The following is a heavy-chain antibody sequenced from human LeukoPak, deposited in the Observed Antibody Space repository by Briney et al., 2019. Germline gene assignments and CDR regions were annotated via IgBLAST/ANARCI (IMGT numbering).Heavy chain of an antibody. CDR3: ARGGGYEPLDY. CDR1: GFTFSDYY. CDR2: ISSSSSYT. J-gene: IGHJ4*02. Sequence: GXXRLSCAASGFTFSDYYMSWVRQAPGKGLEWVSYISSSSSYTNYADSVKGRFTISRDNAKNSLYLQMNSLRAEDTAVYYCARGGGYEPLDYWGQGTLVTVSS. V-gene: IGHV3-11*06. D-gene: IGHD5-12*01.